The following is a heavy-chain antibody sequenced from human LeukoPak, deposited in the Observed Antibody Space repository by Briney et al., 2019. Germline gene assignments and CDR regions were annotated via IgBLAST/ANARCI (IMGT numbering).Heavy chain of an antibody. J-gene: IGHJ4*02. D-gene: IGHD3-3*01. V-gene: IGHV3-9*01. CDR3: AKASWSALFDY. Sequence: GRSLRLSCAASGFTFDDYAMHWVRQAPGKGLEWVSGISWNSGSIGYADSVKGRFTISRDNAKNSLYLQMNSLRAEDTALYYCAKASWSALFDYWGQGTLVTVSS. CDR1: GFTFDDYA. CDR2: ISWNSGSI.